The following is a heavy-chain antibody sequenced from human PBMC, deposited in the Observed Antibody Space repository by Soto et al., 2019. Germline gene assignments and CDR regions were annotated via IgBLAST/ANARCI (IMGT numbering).Heavy chain of an antibody. CDR3: ARETDGMDV. Sequence: QVQLVESGGGVVQPGRSLRLSCAASGFTFSSYAMHWVRQAPGKGLEWVTVISYDGRNKYYADSVKGRLTISRDNSKNTLYLQMNSLRAEDTAVYYCARETDGMDVWGQGTTVTVSS. CDR2: ISYDGRNK. V-gene: IGHV3-30*04. J-gene: IGHJ6*02. CDR1: GFTFSSYA.